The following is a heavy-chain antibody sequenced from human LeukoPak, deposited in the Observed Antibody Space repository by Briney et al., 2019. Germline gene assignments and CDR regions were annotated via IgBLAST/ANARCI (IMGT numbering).Heavy chain of an antibody. D-gene: IGHD4-23*01. J-gene: IGHJ3*02. CDR2: IYYSGST. CDR1: GGSISSYN. CDR3: ATDGGKAAFDI. V-gene: IGHV4-59*12. Sequence: SETLSLTCTVSGGSISSYNWNWIRQPPGKGLEWIGYIYYSGSTDYNPSLKSRVTISVDRSKNQFSLKLSSVTAADTAVYYCATDGGKAAFDIWGQGTMDTVSS.